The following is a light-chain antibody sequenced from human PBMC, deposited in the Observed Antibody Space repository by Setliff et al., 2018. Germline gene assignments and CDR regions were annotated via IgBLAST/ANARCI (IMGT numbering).Light chain of an antibody. CDR1: SRDVGGLNF. CDR2: EVS. Sequence: QSALAQPPSASGSPGQSVAISCTGTSRDVGGLNFVSWYQQHPGKAPKLIIYEVSKRPSGVPDRFSGSKSGNTASLTVSGLQAEDEADYYCSSYAASYNPYVFGSGTKV. CDR3: SSYAASYNPYV. V-gene: IGLV2-8*01. J-gene: IGLJ1*01.